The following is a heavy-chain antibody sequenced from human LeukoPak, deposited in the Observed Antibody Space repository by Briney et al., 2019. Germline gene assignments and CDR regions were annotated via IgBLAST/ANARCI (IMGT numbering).Heavy chain of an antibody. J-gene: IGHJ2*01. Sequence: GGSLRLSCAASGFTFSSYSINWVRQAPGKGLEWVSFISSSSSYIYYADSVKGRFTISRDNARNSLYLQMNSLRAEDTAVYYCARDGLAAATLHWCFDLWGRGTLVTVSS. CDR3: ARDGLAAATLHWCFDL. D-gene: IGHD6-25*01. CDR1: GFTFSSYS. CDR2: ISSSSSYI. V-gene: IGHV3-21*01.